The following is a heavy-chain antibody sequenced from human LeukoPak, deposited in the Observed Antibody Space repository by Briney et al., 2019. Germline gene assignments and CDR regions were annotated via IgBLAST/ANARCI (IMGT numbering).Heavy chain of an antibody. CDR3: VKDTYTTSWYPDY. J-gene: IGHJ4*02. CDR1: GFTFSSFA. V-gene: IGHV3-64D*09. Sequence: GGSLRLSCTASGFTFSSFATHWVRQAPGKGLEYVSGISSNGGNTYYADSEKGRFTISRDNSKNTLYLQMSSLRAEDTAVYYCVKDTYTTSWYPDYWGQGTLVTVSS. D-gene: IGHD6-19*01. CDR2: ISSNGGNT.